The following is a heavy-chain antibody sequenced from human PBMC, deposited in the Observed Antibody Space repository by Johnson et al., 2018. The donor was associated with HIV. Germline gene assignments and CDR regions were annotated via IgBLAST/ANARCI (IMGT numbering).Heavy chain of an antibody. CDR1: GFTLSSYD. J-gene: IGHJ3*02. D-gene: IGHD4-11*01. CDR2: IDTAGDT. V-gene: IGHV3-13*01. Sequence: VQLVESGGGLVQPGGSLRLSCAASGFTLSSYDMHWVRQATGKGLEWVSEIDTAGDTYYPGSVQGRFTTSRENAKNSLYLQMTSLRAGDTAVYYCARRSIRSDGFDIWGQGTMVTVSS. CDR3: ARRSIRSDGFDI.